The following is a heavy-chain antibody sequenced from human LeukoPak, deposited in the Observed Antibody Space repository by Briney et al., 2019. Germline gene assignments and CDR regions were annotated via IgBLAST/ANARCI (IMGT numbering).Heavy chain of an antibody. Sequence: PGGSLRLSCAASGFTFSSYGMHWVRQAPGKGLGWVAVIWYDGSNKYYADSVKGRFTISRDNSKNTLYLQMNSLRAEDTAVYYCARDDRSVFDYWGQGTLVTVSS. CDR1: GFTFSSYG. CDR2: IWYDGSNK. V-gene: IGHV3-33*01. J-gene: IGHJ4*02. CDR3: ARDDRSVFDY. D-gene: IGHD3-22*01.